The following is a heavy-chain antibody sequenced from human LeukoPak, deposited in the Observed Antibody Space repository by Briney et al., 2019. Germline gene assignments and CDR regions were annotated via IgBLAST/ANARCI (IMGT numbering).Heavy chain of an antibody. Sequence: PGGSLRLSCAASGFTFSSYGMHWVRQAPGKGLEWVAFIRYDGSNKYYADSVKGRFTISRDNSKNTLYLQMNSLRAEDTAVYYCARRMGGAEYYSGSYWGHYYYYMDVWGKGTTVTVSS. D-gene: IGHD1-26*01. CDR3: ARRMGGAEYYSGSYWGHYYYYMDV. CDR1: GFTFSSYG. V-gene: IGHV3-30*02. J-gene: IGHJ6*03. CDR2: IRYDGSNK.